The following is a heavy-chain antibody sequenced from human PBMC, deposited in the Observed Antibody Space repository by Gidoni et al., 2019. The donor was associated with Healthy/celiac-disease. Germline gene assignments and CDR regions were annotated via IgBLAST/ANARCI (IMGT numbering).Heavy chain of an antibody. CDR1: GFTFSGSA. V-gene: IGHV3-73*02. D-gene: IGHD5-12*01. J-gene: IGHJ4*02. Sequence: EVQLVESGGGLVQPGGSLKLSCAASGFTFSGSAMHWVRQASGKGLEWVGRIRSKANSYATAYAASVKGRFTISRDDSKNTAYLQMNSLKTEDTAVYYCSLRWLQFGRYFDYWGQGTLVTVSS. CDR3: SLRWLQFGRYFDY. CDR2: IRSKANSYAT.